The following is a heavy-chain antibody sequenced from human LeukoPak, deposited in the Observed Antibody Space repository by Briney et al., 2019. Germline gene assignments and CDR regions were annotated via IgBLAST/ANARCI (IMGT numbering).Heavy chain of an antibody. Sequence: EASVKVSCKVSGYTLTELSMHWVRQVPGKGLEWMGGFDPEDGETIYAQKFQGRVTMTEDTSTDTAYMELSSLRSEDTAVYYCARGGYHAYYLDYWGQGSLVTVSS. V-gene: IGHV1-24*01. CDR3: ARGGYHAYYLDY. CDR1: GYTLTELS. CDR2: FDPEDGET. J-gene: IGHJ4*02. D-gene: IGHD5-18*01.